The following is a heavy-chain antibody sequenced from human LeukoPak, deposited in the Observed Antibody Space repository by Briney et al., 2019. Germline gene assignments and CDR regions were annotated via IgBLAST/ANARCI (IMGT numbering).Heavy chain of an antibody. CDR3: ARSRRVITGTGYFDY. CDR2: TRNKANSYTT. J-gene: IGHJ4*02. CDR1: GFTFSDHY. Sequence: GGSLRLSCAASGFTFSDHYMDWVRQAPGKGLEWVGRTRNKANSYTTEYAASVKGRFTISRDDSKNSLYLQMNSLKTEDTAVYYCARSRRVITGTGYFDYWGQGTLVTVSS. D-gene: IGHD1-20*01. V-gene: IGHV3-72*01.